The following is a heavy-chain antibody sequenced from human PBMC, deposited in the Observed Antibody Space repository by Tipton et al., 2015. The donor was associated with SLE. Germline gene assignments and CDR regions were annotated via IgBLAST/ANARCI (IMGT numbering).Heavy chain of an antibody. J-gene: IGHJ5*02. D-gene: IGHD4-11*01. CDR2: IYNTGNT. CDR1: GASISSDVYY. CDR3: ARVKDYHLWVDP. Sequence: TLSLTCSVSGASISSDVYYWSWIRQLPGKGLEWIGYIYNTGNTYYNPSLKSRVTMSVDTSKNQFSLRVTSVTAADTAVYYCARVKDYHLWVDPWGQGTLVTVSS. V-gene: IGHV4-31*03.